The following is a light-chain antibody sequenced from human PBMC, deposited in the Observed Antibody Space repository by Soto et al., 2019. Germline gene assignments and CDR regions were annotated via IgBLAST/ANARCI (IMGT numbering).Light chain of an antibody. CDR2: GAS. CDR1: QSVSSN. J-gene: IGKJ1*01. CDR3: QQYNNWPPP. V-gene: IGKV3-15*01. Sequence: EIIFTQSPHTLSLSPGERATLSCRASQSVSSNLAWYQQKPGQAPRLLIYGASTRATGIPARFNGSGSGTEFTLTISSLQSEDFAVYYCQQYNNWPPPFGQGTKVDIK.